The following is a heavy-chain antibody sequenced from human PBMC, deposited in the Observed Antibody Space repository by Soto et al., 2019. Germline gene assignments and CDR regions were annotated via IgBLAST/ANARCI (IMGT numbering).Heavy chain of an antibody. CDR1: GGSFSGYY. CDR2: INHSGST. CDR3: ASLSSGWYRSAEYFQH. D-gene: IGHD6-19*01. V-gene: IGHV4-34*01. Sequence: PSETLSLTCAVYGGSFSGYYWSWIRQPPGKGLEWIGEINHSGSTNYNPSLKSRVTISVDTSKNQFSLKLSSVTAADTAVYYCASLSSGWYRSAEYFQHWGQGTLVTVSS. J-gene: IGHJ1*01.